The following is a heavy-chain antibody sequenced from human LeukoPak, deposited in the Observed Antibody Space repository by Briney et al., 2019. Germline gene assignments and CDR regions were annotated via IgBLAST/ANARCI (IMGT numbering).Heavy chain of an antibody. Sequence: ASVKVSCKASGYTFTSYYMHRVRQAPGQGLEWMGIINPSGGSTSYAQKFQGRVTMTRDTSTSTVYMELSSLRSEDTAVYYCARGGGAAYCGGDCYSGLDYWGQGTLVTVSS. V-gene: IGHV1-46*01. J-gene: IGHJ4*02. D-gene: IGHD2-21*02. CDR1: GYTFTSYY. CDR2: INPSGGST. CDR3: ARGGGAAYCGGDCYSGLDY.